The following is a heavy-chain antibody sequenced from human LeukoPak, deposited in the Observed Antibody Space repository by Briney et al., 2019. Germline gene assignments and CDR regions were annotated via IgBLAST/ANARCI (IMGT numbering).Heavy chain of an antibody. CDR1: GYSISSGYY. D-gene: IGHD6-19*01. CDR3: ARHGRGAVAGSWPYNYYCYYMDV. V-gene: IGHV4-38-2*02. J-gene: IGHJ6*03. Sequence: TSETLSLTCTVSGYSISSGYYWDWIRQPPGKGLEWIGEINHSGSTNYNPSLKSRVTISVDTSKNQFSLKLSSVTAADTAVYYCARHGRGAVAGSWPYNYYCYYMDVWGKGTTVTISS. CDR2: INHSGST.